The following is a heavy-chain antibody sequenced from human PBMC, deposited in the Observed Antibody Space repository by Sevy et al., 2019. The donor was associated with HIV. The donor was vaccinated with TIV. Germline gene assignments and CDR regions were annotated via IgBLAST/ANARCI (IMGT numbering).Heavy chain of an antibody. CDR2: ISSHRRTI. Sequence: GGSLRLSCVGSGFTFSTYTMHWVRQAPGKGLEWLSSISSHRRTIYYADSLKGRFTVSRDNAKNSLYRQMNGLRDEYTAVYYCAREAYYYDSREENWFDPWGQGTLVTVSS. J-gene: IGHJ5*02. CDR1: GFTFSTYT. V-gene: IGHV3-48*02. D-gene: IGHD3-22*01. CDR3: AREAYYYDSREENWFDP.